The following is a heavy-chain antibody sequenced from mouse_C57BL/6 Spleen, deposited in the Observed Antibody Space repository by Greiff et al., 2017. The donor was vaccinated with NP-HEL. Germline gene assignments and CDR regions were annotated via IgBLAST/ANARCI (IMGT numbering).Heavy chain of an antibody. D-gene: IGHD1-1*01. CDR1: GYTFTEYT. V-gene: IGHV1-62-2*01. CDR2: FYPGSGSI. CDR3: ARHQYYGSSYWGYWYFDV. Sequence: QVQLQQSGAELVKPGASVKLSCKASGYTFTEYTIHWVKQRSGQGLEWIGWFYPGSGSIKYNEKFKDKATLTADKSSSTVYMELSRLTSEDSAVYFCARHQYYGSSYWGYWYFDVWGTGTTVTVSS. J-gene: IGHJ1*03.